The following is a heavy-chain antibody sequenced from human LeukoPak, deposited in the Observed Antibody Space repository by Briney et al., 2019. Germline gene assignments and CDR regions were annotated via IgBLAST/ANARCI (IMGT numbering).Heavy chain of an antibody. V-gene: IGHV3-64*01. Sequence: PGGSLRLSCAASGFTFSSYAMHWVRQAPGKGLEYVSAISSNGGSTYYANSVKGRFTISRDNSKNTLYLQMSSLRAEDMAVYYCAREGLVHTDRGAFDIWGQGTMVTVSS. D-gene: IGHD3-10*01. CDR3: AREGLVHTDRGAFDI. CDR1: GFTFSSYA. J-gene: IGHJ3*02. CDR2: ISSNGGST.